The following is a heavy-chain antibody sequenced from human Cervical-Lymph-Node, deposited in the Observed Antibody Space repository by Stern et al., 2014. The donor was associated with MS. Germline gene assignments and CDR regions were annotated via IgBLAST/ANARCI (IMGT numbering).Heavy chain of an antibody. D-gene: IGHD2-2*01. Sequence: EVQLVESGGGLVKPGGSLRLSCAASGFTFSNAWMTWVRQAPGKGLEWVGRIKSKTDGGTTDYAAPVKGRFTISRDDSKDTLYLQVNSLKTEDTAVYYCTTEYGVTTSWYYFDYWGQGTLVTVSS. CDR1: GFTFSNAW. V-gene: IGHV3-15*01. CDR3: TTEYGVTTSWYYFDY. J-gene: IGHJ4*02. CDR2: IKSKTDGGTT.